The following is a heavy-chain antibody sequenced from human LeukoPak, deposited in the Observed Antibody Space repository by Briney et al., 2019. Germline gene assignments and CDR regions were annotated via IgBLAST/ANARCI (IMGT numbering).Heavy chain of an antibody. J-gene: IGHJ3*01. V-gene: IGHV3-23*01. D-gene: IGHD6-13*01. CDR1: GFTVSSNY. CDR2: IGGSGVTK. CDR3: ARGASSWEYTTFDV. Sequence: PGGSLRLSCAASGFTVSSNYMNWVRQAPGKGLEWVSTIGGSGVTKFYADSVEGRFTISRDNSNNALFLQMNSLRAEDMAIYYCARGASSWEYTTFDVWGQGTIVTVSS.